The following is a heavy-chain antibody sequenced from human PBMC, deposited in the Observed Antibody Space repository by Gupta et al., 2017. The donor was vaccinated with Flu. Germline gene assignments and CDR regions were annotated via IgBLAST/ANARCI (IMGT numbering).Heavy chain of an antibody. CDR3: AKDSRTIAVADIFDY. D-gene: IGHD6-19*01. Sequence: QVQLVESGGGVVQPGRSLRLSCAASGFTFSSYGMHCVRQAPGKGLEWVAVISYDGSNKYYADSVKGRFTISRDNSKNTLYLQMNSLRAEDTAVYYCAKDSRTIAVADIFDYWGQGTLVTVSS. CDR2: ISYDGSNK. J-gene: IGHJ4*02. V-gene: IGHV3-30*18. CDR1: GFTFSSYG.